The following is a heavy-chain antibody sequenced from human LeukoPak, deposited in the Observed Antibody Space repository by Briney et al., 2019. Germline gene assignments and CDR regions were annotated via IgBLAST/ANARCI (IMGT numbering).Heavy chain of an antibody. J-gene: IGHJ4*02. CDR2: IASDGSST. Sequence: GGSLRLSCAASGFTFSSYWMNWVRQAPGKGLVWVSRIASDGSSTTYADSVKGRFSISRDNAKNTLYLQMNSLRAEDTAVYYCAKAGGSTSWRYYFDYWGQGTLVTVSS. CDR3: AKAGGSTSWRYYFDY. V-gene: IGHV3-74*01. D-gene: IGHD2-2*01. CDR1: GFTFSSYW.